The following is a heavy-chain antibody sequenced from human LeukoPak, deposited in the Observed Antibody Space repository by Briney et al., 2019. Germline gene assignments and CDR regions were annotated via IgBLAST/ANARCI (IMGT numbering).Heavy chain of an antibody. V-gene: IGHV3-30*01. D-gene: IGHD3-22*01. CDR2: ISYDGSNK. CDR1: GFTFSSYA. Sequence: GRSLRLSCAASGFTFSSYAMHWVRQAPGKGLEWVAVISYDGSNKYYADSVKGRFTISRDNSKNTLYLQMNSLRAEDTAVYYCARDPAICDSSGYNWFDPWGQGTLVTVSS. CDR3: ARDPAICDSSGYNWFDP. J-gene: IGHJ5*02.